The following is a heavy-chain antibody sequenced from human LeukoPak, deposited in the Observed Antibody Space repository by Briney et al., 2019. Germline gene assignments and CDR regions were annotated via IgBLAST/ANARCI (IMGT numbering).Heavy chain of an antibody. J-gene: IGHJ4*02. CDR1: GYSISSGYY. V-gene: IGHV4-38-2*02. CDR2: IYHSGST. Sequence: KPSETLSLTCTVSGYSISSGYYWGWIRQPPGKGLEWIGSIYHSGSTYYNPSLKSRVTISVDTSKNQFSLKLSSVTAADTAVYYCARGLSSSWLLSHFDYWGQGTLVTVSS. CDR3: ARGLSSSWLLSHFDY. D-gene: IGHD6-13*01.